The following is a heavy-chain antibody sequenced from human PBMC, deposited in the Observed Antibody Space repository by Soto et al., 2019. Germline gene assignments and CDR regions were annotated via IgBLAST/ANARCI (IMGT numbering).Heavy chain of an antibody. CDR1: GGSFSGYY. CDR2: ISSSGSTI. J-gene: IGHJ5*02. V-gene: IGHV3-11*01. CDR3: ASLSTEPSGWFAP. D-gene: IGHD3-10*01. Sequence: LSLTCAVYGGSFSGYYWSWIRQAPGKGLEWVSYISSSGSTIYYADSVKGRFTISRDNAKNSLYLQMNSLRAEDTAVYYWASLSTEPSGWFAPWGQGPLVTVSS.